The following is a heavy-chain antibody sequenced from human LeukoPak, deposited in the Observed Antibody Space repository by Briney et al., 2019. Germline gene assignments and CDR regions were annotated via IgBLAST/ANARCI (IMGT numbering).Heavy chain of an antibody. CDR3: ARRGQP. V-gene: IGHV3-30*04. CDR1: GFTFSSYA. Sequence: TGGSLRLSCAASGFTFSSYAMHWVRQAPGKGLEWVAVISYDGSNKYYADSVKGRFTISRDNSKNTLYLQMNSLRAEDTAVYYCARRGQPWGQGTLVTVSS. CDR2: ISYDGSNK. J-gene: IGHJ5*02.